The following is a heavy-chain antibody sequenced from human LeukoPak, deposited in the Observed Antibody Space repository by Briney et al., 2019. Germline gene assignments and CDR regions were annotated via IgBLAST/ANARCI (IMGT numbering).Heavy chain of an antibody. CDR1: GGSISSHY. D-gene: IGHD2-2*01. CDR2: INYSGST. Sequence: AETLSLTCTVSGGSISSHYRSWIRQPPGKGLEWIGYINYSGSTNYNPSLKSRVTISVNTSKNQFSLKLSSVTAADTAVYYCARDNVVVVPAATYNCFDPWGQGTLVTVSS. J-gene: IGHJ5*02. V-gene: IGHV4-59*11. CDR3: ARDNVVVVPAATYNCFDP.